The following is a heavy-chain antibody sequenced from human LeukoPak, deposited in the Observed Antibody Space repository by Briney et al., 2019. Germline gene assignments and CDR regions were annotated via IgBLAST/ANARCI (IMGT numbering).Heavy chain of an antibody. J-gene: IGHJ4*02. D-gene: IGHD5-12*01. V-gene: IGHV4-4*07. CDR3: ASGYSGYDFAIMN. Sequence: SETLSLTCTVSGGSISSYYWSWIRQPAGKGLEWIGRIYTSGSTNYNPSLKSRVTMSVDTSKNQFSLKLSSVTAADAAVYYCASGYSGYDFAIMNWGQGTLVTVSS. CDR1: GGSISSYY. CDR2: IYTSGST.